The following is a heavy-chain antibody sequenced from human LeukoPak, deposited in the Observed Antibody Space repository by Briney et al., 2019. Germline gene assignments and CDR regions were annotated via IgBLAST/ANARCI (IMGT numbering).Heavy chain of an antibody. V-gene: IGHV3-23*01. D-gene: IGHD5-18*01. Sequence: GGSVRLSCAASGVTFSSYAMSWVRQAPGKGLEWVSAISGSGGSTYYADSVKGRFTISRDNSKNTLYLQMNSLRAGDTAVYYCAKDLTRGYSYAADYYYYYGMDVWGQGTTVTVS. CDR3: AKDLTRGYSYAADYYYYYGMDV. CDR2: ISGSGGST. CDR1: GVTFSSYA. J-gene: IGHJ6*02.